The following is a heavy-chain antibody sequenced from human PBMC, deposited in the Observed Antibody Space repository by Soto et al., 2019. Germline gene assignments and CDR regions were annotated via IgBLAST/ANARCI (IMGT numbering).Heavy chain of an antibody. D-gene: IGHD4-4*01. CDR3: AHRGFGNYPRDNWFDP. CDR1: GFSLTTAGRG. CDR2: TYWNDDN. V-gene: IGHV2-5*01. J-gene: IGHJ5*02. Sequence: QISLKESGPTVVKPTQTLTLTCTFSGFSLTTAGRGVGWIRQPPGKALEWLALTYWNDDNRYNPSLKSRLTITKDTSKNQVVLTMTNMDRVDTATYYCAHRGFGNYPRDNWFDPWGQGILVIVSS.